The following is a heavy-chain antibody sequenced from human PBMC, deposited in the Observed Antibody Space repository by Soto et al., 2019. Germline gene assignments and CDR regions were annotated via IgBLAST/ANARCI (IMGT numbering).Heavy chain of an antibody. CDR2: ISGSGGST. Sequence: GGSLRLSCAASGFTFRSYAMRWVRQAPGKGLEWVSAISGSGGSTYYADSVKGRFTISRDNSKNTLYLQMNSLRAEDTAVYYCAKGPCYSSGWYSHYWCQGTLVTAPQ. CDR3: AKGPCYSSGWYSHY. D-gene: IGHD6-19*01. V-gene: IGHV3-23*01. J-gene: IGHJ4*02. CDR1: GFTFRSYA.